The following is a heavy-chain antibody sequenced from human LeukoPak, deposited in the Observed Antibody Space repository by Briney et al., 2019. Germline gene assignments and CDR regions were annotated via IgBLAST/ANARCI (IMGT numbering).Heavy chain of an antibody. Sequence: GGSLRLSCAASGFTVSSNYMSWVRQAPGKGLEWVSVIYSGGSTHYADSVKGRFTISRDNSKNTLYLQMNSLRAEDTAVYYCARAPSDRIAAAGDDAFDIWGQGTMVTVSS. CDR2: IYSGGST. CDR1: GFTVSSNY. V-gene: IGHV3-53*01. CDR3: ARAPSDRIAAAGDDAFDI. J-gene: IGHJ3*02. D-gene: IGHD6-13*01.